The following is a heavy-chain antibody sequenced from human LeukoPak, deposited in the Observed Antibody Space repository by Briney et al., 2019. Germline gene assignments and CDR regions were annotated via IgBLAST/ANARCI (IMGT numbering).Heavy chain of an antibody. J-gene: IGHJ5*02. V-gene: IGHV3-30*02. Sequence: GGSLRLSCAASGFAFSSYGMHWVRQAPGKGLEWVAYIHYDSSTEDYADSVKGRFTISRDNSKNTLYFQMNSLRAEDTALYYCAKDRRGSGSYYNSLWFDPWGQGTLVTVSS. CDR2: IHYDSSTE. D-gene: IGHD3-10*01. CDR1: GFAFSSYG. CDR3: AKDRRGSGSYYNSLWFDP.